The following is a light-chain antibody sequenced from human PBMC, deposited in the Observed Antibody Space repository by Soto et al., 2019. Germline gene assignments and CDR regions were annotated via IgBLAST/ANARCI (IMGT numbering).Light chain of an antibody. CDR1: SSDIGGYNS. V-gene: IGLV2-8*01. CDR2: DVT. Sequence: QSALTQSPSASGSPGQSVTISCTGTSSDIGGYNSVSWYQQHPGKAPKVMIYDVTKRPSGVPDRFSGSKSGNTASLTVSALQAEDEADYFCCSYAGNYTFVFGTGTKVTVL. CDR3: CSYAGNYTFV. J-gene: IGLJ1*01.